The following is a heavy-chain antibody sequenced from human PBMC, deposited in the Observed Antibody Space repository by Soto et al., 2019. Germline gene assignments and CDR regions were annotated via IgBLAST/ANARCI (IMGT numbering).Heavy chain of an antibody. Sequence: AGGSLRLSCSGSGFTFSGYAMHWVRQAPGKGLEYVSGISNNGGSTYYTDSVKGRFTISRDNSKNTLYLLMSSLRTEDTAVYYCVKDRDRSSWYFSPFDLWGRGTLVTVSS. CDR3: VKDRDRSSWYFSPFDL. V-gene: IGHV3-64D*06. CDR2: ISNNGGST. D-gene: IGHD6-13*01. CDR1: GFTFSGYA. J-gene: IGHJ2*01.